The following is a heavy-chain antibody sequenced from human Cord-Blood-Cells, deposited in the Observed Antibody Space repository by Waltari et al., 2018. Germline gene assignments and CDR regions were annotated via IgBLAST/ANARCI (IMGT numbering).Heavy chain of an antibody. D-gene: IGHD1-20*01. V-gene: IGHV3-23*04. CDR1: GCTVSSYA. Sequence: EVQLVESGGGLVQPGGSLRLSCAASGCTVSSYAMGWVRQAPGKGLEWVSAISGCGGSTYYADSVKGRFTISRDNSKNTLYLQMNSLRAEDTAVYYCAKDQDIMGRLTGTDYWGQGTLVTVSS. CDR2: ISGCGGST. CDR3: AKDQDIMGRLTGTDY. J-gene: IGHJ4*02.